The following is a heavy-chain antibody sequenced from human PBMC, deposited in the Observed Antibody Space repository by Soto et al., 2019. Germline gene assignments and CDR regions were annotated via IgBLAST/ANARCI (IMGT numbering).Heavy chain of an antibody. V-gene: IGHV1-18*01. CDR1: GYTLSNYG. J-gene: IGHJ5*02. CDR2: ISGFTGDT. D-gene: IGHD3-22*01. Sequence: QVLLVQSGAEVKKPGASVKVSCKASGYTLSNYGIIWVRQAPGKGLEWLGWISGFTGDTRSAPKDQDRVTMTTDTPTNTAYMELRSLRSDDTAVYYCARDWKYFYDSTGYYSDRVDPWGQGTLVTVSS. CDR3: ARDWKYFYDSTGYYSDRVDP.